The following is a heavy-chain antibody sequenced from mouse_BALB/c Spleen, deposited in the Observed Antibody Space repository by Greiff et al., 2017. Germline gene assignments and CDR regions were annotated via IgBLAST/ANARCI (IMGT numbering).Heavy chain of an antibody. J-gene: IGHJ3*01. CDR2: ILPGSGST. V-gene: IGHV1-9*01. Sequence: QVQLQQSGAELMKPGASVKISCKATGYTFSSYWIEWVKQRPGHGLEWFGEILPGSGSTNYNEKFKGKATFTADTSSNTAYMQLSSLTSEDSAVYYCAREVAWFAYWGQGTLVTVSA. CDR1: GYTFSSYW. CDR3: AREVAWFAY.